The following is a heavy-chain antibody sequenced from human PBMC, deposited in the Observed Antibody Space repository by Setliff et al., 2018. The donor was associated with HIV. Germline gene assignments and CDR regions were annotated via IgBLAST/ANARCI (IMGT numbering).Heavy chain of an antibody. D-gene: IGHD2-2*01. CDR2: IIPIFGTA. CDR3: ARDHCSSSGCYEYSYYGMDV. J-gene: IGHJ6*02. Sequence: ASVKVSCKASGGTFSSYAISWVRQAPGQGLEWMGGIIPIFGTANYAQKFQGRVTMTTDTSTSTAYMELRSLKSDDTAVYYCARDHCSSSGCYEYSYYGMDVWGQGTTVTVSS. V-gene: IGHV1-69*05. CDR1: GGTFSSYA.